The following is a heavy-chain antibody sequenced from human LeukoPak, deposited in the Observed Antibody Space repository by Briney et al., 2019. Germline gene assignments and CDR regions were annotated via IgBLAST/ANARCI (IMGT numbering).Heavy chain of an antibody. V-gene: IGHV6-1*01. CDR1: GESLSSYRAT. Sequence: SRTLSLSCAISGESLSSYRATGDWTGRPPSRGVEWLGRTYMRAKRINDYPVSVKSPITIHPHTSKNQFSLQMNSVTPEDTAVYYCARYNGRHGDFVYWGQGTLVTVSS. J-gene: IGHJ4*02. CDR3: ARYNGRHGDFVY. D-gene: IGHD1-14*01. CDR2: TYMRAKRIN.